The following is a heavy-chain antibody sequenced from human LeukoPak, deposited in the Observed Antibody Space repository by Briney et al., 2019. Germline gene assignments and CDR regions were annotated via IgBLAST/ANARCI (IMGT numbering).Heavy chain of an antibody. V-gene: IGHV3-48*01. CDR1: GFTFSNYS. CDR2: ISSSSRTI. CDR3: ARGPNSNWSGLDF. D-gene: IGHD6-6*01. Sequence: GGSLRLSCAASGFTFSNYSMNWVRQAPGKGLEWVSYISSSSRTIYYADSVKGRFTISRDNAKNTLYLQVNNLRAEDTAVYYCARGPNSNWSGLDFWGQGTLLTVSS. J-gene: IGHJ4*02.